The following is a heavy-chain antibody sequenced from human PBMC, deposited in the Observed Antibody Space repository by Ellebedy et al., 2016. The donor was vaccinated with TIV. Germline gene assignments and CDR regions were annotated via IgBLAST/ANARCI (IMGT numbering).Heavy chain of an antibody. CDR3: AKGMDYFDY. CDR2: INWNGGST. CDR1: GFTFDDYG. Sequence: GESLKISCAASGFTFDDYGMSWVRQAPGKGLEWVSGINWNGGSTGYADSVKGRFTIYADPVKGRVTSSRDNAKTTVFLQMNSLRGEDTAVYYCAKGMDYFDYWGQGTLVTVSS. J-gene: IGHJ4*02. D-gene: IGHD5-24*01. V-gene: IGHV3-20*04.